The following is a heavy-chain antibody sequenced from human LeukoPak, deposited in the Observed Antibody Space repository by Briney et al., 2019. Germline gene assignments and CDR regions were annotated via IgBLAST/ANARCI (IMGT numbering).Heavy chain of an antibody. D-gene: IGHD6-13*01. CDR1: GFTFSTHA. J-gene: IGHJ4*02. CDR3: AKGYSSSWYVSVFDY. CDR2: ISISGSA. Sequence: PGGSLRLSCAATGFTFSTHAMTWVRQAPGKGLEWVSAISISGSAYYADSVKGRFTISRDNAKNSLYLQMNSLRAEDTALYYCAKGYSSSWYVSVFDYWGQGTLVTVSS. V-gene: IGHV3-23*01.